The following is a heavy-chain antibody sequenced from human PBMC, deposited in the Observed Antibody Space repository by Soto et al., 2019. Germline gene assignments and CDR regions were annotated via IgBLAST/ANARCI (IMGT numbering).Heavy chain of an antibody. CDR3: ARDIVVVPAAILSYYYYYYGMDV. CDR2: INPNSGGT. D-gene: IGHD2-2*01. CDR1: GYTFTGYY. Sequence: GASVKVSCKASGYTFTGYYMHWVRQAPGQGLEWMGWINPNSGGTNYAQKFQGWVTMTRDTSISTAYMELSRLRSDDTAVYYCARDIVVVPAAILSYYYYYYGMDVWGQGTTVTVSS. V-gene: IGHV1-2*04. J-gene: IGHJ6*02.